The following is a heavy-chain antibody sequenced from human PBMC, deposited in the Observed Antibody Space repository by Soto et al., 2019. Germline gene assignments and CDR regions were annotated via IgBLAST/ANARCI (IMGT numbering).Heavy chain of an antibody. CDR3: AKDPGYYNFWSGYCDY. D-gene: IGHD3-3*01. CDR2: LSGGGSST. CDR1: GFTFSSYA. J-gene: IGHJ4*02. V-gene: IGHV3-23*01. Sequence: GGSLRLSCAASGFTFSSYAMSWVRQAPGKGLEWVSALSGGGSSTWYADSVKGRFTISRDNSKNTLYLQMSSLRAEDTAVYYCAKDPGYYNFWSGYCDYWGQGTLVTVSS.